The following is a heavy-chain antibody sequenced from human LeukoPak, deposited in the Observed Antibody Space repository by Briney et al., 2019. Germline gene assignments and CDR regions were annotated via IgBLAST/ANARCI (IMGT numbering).Heavy chain of an antibody. CDR2: ISSSSSSYI. V-gene: IGHV3-21*01. D-gene: IGHD2-2*01. Sequence: GGSLRLSCAASGFTFSSYSMNWVRQAPGKGLEWVSSISSSSSSYIYYADSVKGRFTISRDNAKNSLYLQMNSLRAEDTAVYYCARLGYCSSTSCYGLNGRGLHAFDIWGQGTMVTVSS. J-gene: IGHJ3*02. CDR3: ARLGYCSSTSCYGLNGRGLHAFDI. CDR1: GFTFSSYS.